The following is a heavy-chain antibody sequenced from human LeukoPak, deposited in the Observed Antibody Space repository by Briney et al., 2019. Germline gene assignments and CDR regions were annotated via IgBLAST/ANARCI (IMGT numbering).Heavy chain of an antibody. CDR2: IYYSGST. Sequence: SETLSLTCTVSGGSISSSSYYWGWIRQPPGKGLEWIGSIYYSGSTYYNPSLKSRVTISVDTSKNQFSLKLSSVTAADTAVYYCARVRGEWIQLWLHSLPSMAFDYWGQGTLVTVSS. J-gene: IGHJ4*02. CDR1: GGSISSSSYY. CDR3: ARVRGEWIQLWLHSLPSMAFDY. D-gene: IGHD5-18*01. V-gene: IGHV4-39*07.